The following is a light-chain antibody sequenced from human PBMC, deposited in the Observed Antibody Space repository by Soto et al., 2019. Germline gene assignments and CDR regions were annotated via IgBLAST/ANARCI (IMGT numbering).Light chain of an antibody. V-gene: IGLV2-14*01. J-gene: IGLJ1*01. CDR3: SSYPSSSPYV. CDR1: SGDVGGYNY. CDR2: EVS. Sequence: STLTQPASVSGSPGQSITISCTGTSGDVGGYNYVSWSQQHPGKAPQLMIYEVSNRPSGVSNRFSGSKSGNTASLTISGLQAEYEADYYCSSYPSSSPYVLGTGPNVNV.